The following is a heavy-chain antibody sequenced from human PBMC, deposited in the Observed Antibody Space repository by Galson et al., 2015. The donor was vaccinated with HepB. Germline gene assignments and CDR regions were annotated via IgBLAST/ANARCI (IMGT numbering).Heavy chain of an antibody. Sequence: SVKVSCKVSGYTLTELSMHWVRRAPGKGLEWMGGFDPEDGETIYAQKFQGRVTMTEDTSTDTAYMELSSLRSEDTAVYYCATEKMAHQPFRYWGQGTLVTVSS. CDR1: GYTLTELS. V-gene: IGHV1-24*01. D-gene: IGHD5-24*01. J-gene: IGHJ4*02. CDR2: FDPEDGET. CDR3: ATEKMAHQPFRY.